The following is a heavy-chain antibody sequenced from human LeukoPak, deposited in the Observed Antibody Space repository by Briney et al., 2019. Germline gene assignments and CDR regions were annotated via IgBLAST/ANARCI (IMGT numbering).Heavy chain of an antibody. CDR1: GGSFSGYY. CDR3: ARGGWLQYGADY. Sequence: SETLSLTCAVYGGSFSGYYWSWIRQPPGKGLEWIGEINHSGSTNYNPSLKSRVTISVDTSKNQFSLKLSSVTAADTAVYYCARGGWLQYGADYWGQGTLVTVSS. V-gene: IGHV4-34*01. J-gene: IGHJ4*02. D-gene: IGHD5-24*01. CDR2: INHSGST.